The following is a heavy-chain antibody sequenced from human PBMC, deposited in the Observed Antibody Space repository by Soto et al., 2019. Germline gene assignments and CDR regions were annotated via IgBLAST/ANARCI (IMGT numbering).Heavy chain of an antibody. CDR1: GYTFPSYA. Sequence: ASVKVSCKASGYTFPSYAMHWVRQAPGQRLEWMGWINAGNGNTKYSQKFQGRVTITRDTSASTAYTELGSLRSEDTAVYYCARGTPVWFDPWGQGTLVTVSS. V-gene: IGHV1-3*01. CDR2: INAGNGNT. D-gene: IGHD3-10*01. CDR3: ARGTPVWFDP. J-gene: IGHJ5*02.